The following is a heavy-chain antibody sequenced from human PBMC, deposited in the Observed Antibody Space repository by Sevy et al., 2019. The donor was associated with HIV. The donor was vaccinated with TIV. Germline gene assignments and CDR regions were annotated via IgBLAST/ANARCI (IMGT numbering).Heavy chain of an antibody. CDR1: GFTFSTYN. J-gene: IGHJ4*02. D-gene: IGHD3-22*01. CDR2: ITDSSNYI. CDR3: ARDRRTLNYYGSSGYNYYFDY. V-gene: IGHV3-21*01. Sequence: GGSLRLSCAASGFTFSTYNMIWVRQAPGKGLEWVSSITDSSNYIYHADSVKGRFTISRDNAKNSLYLQMNSLRAEDTAVYFCARDRRTLNYYGSSGYNYYFDYWGQGTLVTVSS.